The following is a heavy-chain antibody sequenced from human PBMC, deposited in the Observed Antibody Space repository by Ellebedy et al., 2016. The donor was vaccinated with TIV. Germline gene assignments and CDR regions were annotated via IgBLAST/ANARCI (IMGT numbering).Heavy chain of an antibody. CDR2: IYYSGTT. V-gene: IGHV4-30-4*01. Sequence: MPSETLSLTCTVSGGSMISDDHYWSWVRQPPGKGLEWLGYIYYSGTTYYSPSLKHRLTMSVDKSKSQVSLKLTSMTAADTAVYYCARGGGDRPHALDVWGQGTKVTVSS. CDR3: ARGGGDRPHALDV. D-gene: IGHD3-10*01. J-gene: IGHJ3*01. CDR1: GGSMISDDHY.